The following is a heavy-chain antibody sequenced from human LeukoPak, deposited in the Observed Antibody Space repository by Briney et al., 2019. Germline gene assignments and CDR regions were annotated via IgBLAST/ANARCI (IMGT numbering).Heavy chain of an antibody. CDR3: AKDYSPPYDY. CDR2: ISYDGSNI. Sequence: GGSLRLSCAASGFTFSSYAMHWVRQAPGKGLEWVAVISYDGSNIYYADSVKGRFTISRDNSKNTLYLQMNSLRAEDTAVYYCAKDYSPPYDYWGQGTLVTVSS. J-gene: IGHJ4*02. CDR1: GFTFSSYA. D-gene: IGHD2-15*01. V-gene: IGHV3-30*04.